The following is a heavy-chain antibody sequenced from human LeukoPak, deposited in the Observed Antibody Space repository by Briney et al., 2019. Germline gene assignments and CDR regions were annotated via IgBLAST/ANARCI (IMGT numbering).Heavy chain of an antibody. J-gene: IGHJ4*02. CDR2: IYHSGST. V-gene: IGHV4-4*02. CDR3: ARAQWGVSSGLVYHYFDY. Sequence: SGTLSLTCAVSGGSISSSNWWSWVRQPPGMGLEWIGEIYHSGSTNYNPSLKSRVTISVDKSKNQFSLKLSSVTAADTAVYYCARAQWGVSSGLVYHYFDYWGQGTLVTVSS. CDR1: GGSISSSNW. D-gene: IGHD6-19*01.